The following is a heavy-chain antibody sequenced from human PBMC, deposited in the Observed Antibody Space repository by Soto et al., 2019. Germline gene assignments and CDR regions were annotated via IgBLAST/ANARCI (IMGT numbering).Heavy chain of an antibody. CDR2: IYYSGST. CDR1: GGSISSSSYY. Sequence: SETLSLTCTVSGGSISSSSYYWGWIRQPPGKGLEWIGSIYYSGSTYYNPSLESRVTISVDTSKNQFSLKLSSVTAADTAVYYCARREAAAALDYWGQGTLVTVSS. CDR3: ARREAAAALDY. D-gene: IGHD6-13*01. V-gene: IGHV4-39*01. J-gene: IGHJ4*02.